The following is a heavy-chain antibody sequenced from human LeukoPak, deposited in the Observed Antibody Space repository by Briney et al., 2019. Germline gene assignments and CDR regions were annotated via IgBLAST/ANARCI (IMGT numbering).Heavy chain of an antibody. CDR1: GYTFTGYY. J-gene: IGHJ6*03. CDR3: ARAVGATDYYYYMDV. V-gene: IGHV1-2*02. Sequence: ASVKVSCKASGYTFTGYYMHWVRQAPGQGLEWMGWINPNSGGTNYAQKLQGRVTMTTDTSTSTAYMELRSLRSDDTAVYYCARAVGATDYYYYMDVWGKGTTVTISS. CDR2: INPNSGGT. D-gene: IGHD1-26*01.